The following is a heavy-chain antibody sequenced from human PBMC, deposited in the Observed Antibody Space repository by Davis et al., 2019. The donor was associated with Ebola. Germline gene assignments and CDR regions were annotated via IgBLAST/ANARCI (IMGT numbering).Heavy chain of an antibody. Sequence: GGSLRLSCAASGFTFSNYGIHWVRQAPGKGLEWVAVISYDGSNKYYADSVKGRFTISRDNSKNTLYLQMNSLRAEDTAVYYCAKDGLFIDSSWFFGYWGQGTLVTVSS. CDR1: GFTFSNYG. V-gene: IGHV3-30*18. D-gene: IGHD6-13*01. CDR2: ISYDGSNK. CDR3: AKDGLFIDSSWFFGY. J-gene: IGHJ4*02.